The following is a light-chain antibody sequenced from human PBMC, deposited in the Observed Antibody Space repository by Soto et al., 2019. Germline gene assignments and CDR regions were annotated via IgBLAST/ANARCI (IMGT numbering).Light chain of an antibody. V-gene: IGKV1-27*01. CDR2: AAS. Sequence: DIQMTQSPSSLSASVGDRVTITCRTSQGISNYLAWYQQKPGKVPKLLIYAASTLQSGVPSRFSGSGSGTDFTLTISSMQPEDVATYYCQKYNSAPSLTFGGGTKVEIK. CDR3: QKYNSAPSLT. J-gene: IGKJ4*01. CDR1: QGISNY.